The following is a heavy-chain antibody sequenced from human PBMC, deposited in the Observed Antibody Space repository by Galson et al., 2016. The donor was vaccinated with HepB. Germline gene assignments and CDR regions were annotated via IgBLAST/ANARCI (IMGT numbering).Heavy chain of an antibody. CDR2: ISMSGGST. J-gene: IGHJ6*04. CDR1: GFTFSRYG. V-gene: IGHV3-23*01. Sequence: SLRLSCAGSGFTFSRYGMTWVRQAPGKGLECVASISMSGGSTDYAGSVQGRFTISRDNSRSTLFLQMHRLRAEDTAGYYCERGSTAPDIWDKGTTVTVSS. CDR3: ERGSTAPDI. D-gene: IGHD3-16*01.